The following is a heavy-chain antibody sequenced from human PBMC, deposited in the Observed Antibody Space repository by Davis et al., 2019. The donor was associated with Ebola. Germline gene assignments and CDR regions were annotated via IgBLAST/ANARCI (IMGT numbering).Heavy chain of an antibody. CDR1: GYSFTSYW. CDR2: VDPRDSYI. CDR3: ARQTSDYYGMDV. D-gene: IGHD6-6*01. V-gene: IGHV5-10-1*01. Sequence: GESLKISCKGSGYSFTSYWISWVRQMPGKGLEWMGRVDPRDSYISYSPSFQGHVTISTDKSISTAFLQWSSLKASDTAIYYCARQTSDYYGMDVWGQGTTVTVSS. J-gene: IGHJ6*02.